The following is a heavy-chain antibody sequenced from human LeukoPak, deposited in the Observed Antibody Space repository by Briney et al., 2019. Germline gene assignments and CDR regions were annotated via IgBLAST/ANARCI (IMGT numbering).Heavy chain of an antibody. CDR2: INHSGSA. Sequence: SETLSLTCAVYGGSFSGYYWSWIRQPPGKGLEWIGEINHSGSANYSPSLSSRVTISLGMSENQFSLKLTSVTAADTAVYYCARGQGTVTTHWGQGTLVTVSS. CDR3: ARGQGTVTTH. D-gene: IGHD4-17*01. V-gene: IGHV4-34*01. CDR1: GGSFSGYY. J-gene: IGHJ4*02.